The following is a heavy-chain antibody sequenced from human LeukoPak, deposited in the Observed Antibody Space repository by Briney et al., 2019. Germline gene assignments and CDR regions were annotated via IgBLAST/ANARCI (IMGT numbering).Heavy chain of an antibody. CDR1: AGSISAYY. J-gene: IGHJ2*01. Sequence: SETLSLTCTVSAGSISAYYWTWIRQPPGKGLDWIGYTSDSGSSNYKSSLKSRVSMSVDTSKRQFSLTLTSVTAADTAVYYCARIVRQDGGYLDLWGRGSLVTVSS. CDR2: TSDSGSS. V-gene: IGHV4-59*08. CDR3: ARIVRQDGGYLDL. D-gene: IGHD3-16*02.